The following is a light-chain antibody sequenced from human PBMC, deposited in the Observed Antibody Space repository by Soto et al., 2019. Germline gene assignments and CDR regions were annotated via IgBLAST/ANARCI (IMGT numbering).Light chain of an antibody. CDR2: DVI. Sequence: QSALTQPASVSGSSGQSITISCTGTSSDVGGYDYVSWYQQQPGKAPKLMIYDVINRPSGVSNRFSGSKSGNTASLTISGLQPEDEADYYCSSYTTSSTQVFGTGTKLTVL. CDR3: SSYTTSSTQV. V-gene: IGLV2-14*03. CDR1: SSDVGGYDY. J-gene: IGLJ1*01.